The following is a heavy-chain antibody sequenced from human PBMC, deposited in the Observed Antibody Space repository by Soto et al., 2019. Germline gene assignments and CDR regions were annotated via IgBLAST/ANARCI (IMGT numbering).Heavy chain of an antibody. CDR3: ARVMMGDYYDSSGYYRNDAFDI. V-gene: IGHV1-3*01. J-gene: IGHJ3*02. Sequence: QLVQSGAEVKKPGASVKVSCKASGYTFTKYAIHWVRQAPGQRLEWMGWINAGNGNTQYSQNFQVRVTITRDTSATTAYMELSSLRSEDTAVYYCARVMMGDYYDSSGYYRNDAFDIWGQGTMVTVSS. CDR1: GYTFTKYA. D-gene: IGHD3-22*01. CDR2: INAGNGNT.